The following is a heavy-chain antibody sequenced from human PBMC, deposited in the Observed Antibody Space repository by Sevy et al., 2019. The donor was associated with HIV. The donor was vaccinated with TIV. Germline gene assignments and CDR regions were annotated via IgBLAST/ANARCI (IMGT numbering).Heavy chain of an antibody. D-gene: IGHD3-22*01. V-gene: IGHV3-48*02. Sequence: GGSLSLSCAASGFTFSSYSMNWVRQAPGKGLEWVSYISSSSCTIYYADSVKGRFTISRDNAKNSLYLQMNSLRDEDTAVYYCAREGYYYDSSGYSYYYMDVWGKGTTVTVSS. J-gene: IGHJ6*03. CDR2: ISSSSCTI. CDR1: GFTFSSYS. CDR3: AREGYYYDSSGYSYYYMDV.